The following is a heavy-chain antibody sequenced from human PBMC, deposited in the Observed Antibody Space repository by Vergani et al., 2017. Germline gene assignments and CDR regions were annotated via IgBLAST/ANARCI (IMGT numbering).Heavy chain of an antibody. CDR2: ISAYNGNT. Sequence: QVQLVQSGAEVKKPGASVKVSCKASGYTFTSYGISWVRQAPGQGLEWVGWISAYNGNTNYAQKLQGRVTITADKSTSTAYMELSSLRSEDTAVYYCAREDTVVTPIDAFDIWGQGTMVTVSS. CDR3: AREDTVVTPIDAFDI. CDR1: GYTFTSYG. J-gene: IGHJ3*02. D-gene: IGHD4-23*01. V-gene: IGHV1-18*01.